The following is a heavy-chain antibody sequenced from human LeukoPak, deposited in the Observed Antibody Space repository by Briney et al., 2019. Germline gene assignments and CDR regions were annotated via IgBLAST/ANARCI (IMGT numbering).Heavy chain of an antibody. V-gene: IGHV3-23*01. Sequence: PGGSLRLSCAASGFTFSTYAVSWVRQAPGKGLEWVSLISGSGGNTYYADSVKGRFTISRDNSKNTLYLQMDSLRAEDTAIYYCAKKVSSSGGPYYSDYWGQGTLVTASS. D-gene: IGHD6-19*01. CDR3: AKKVSSSGGPYYSDY. CDR2: ISGSGGNT. CDR1: GFTFSTYA. J-gene: IGHJ4*02.